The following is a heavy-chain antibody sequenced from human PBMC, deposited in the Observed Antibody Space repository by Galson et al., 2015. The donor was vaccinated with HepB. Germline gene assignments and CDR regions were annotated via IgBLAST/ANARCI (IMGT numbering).Heavy chain of an antibody. V-gene: IGHV5-10-1*01. D-gene: IGHD2-2*01. J-gene: IGHJ5*02. CDR1: GYSFTSYW. CDR2: IDPSDSYT. CDR3: ARSYCSSTSCYGGGWFGP. Sequence: QSGAEVKKPGESLRISCKGSGYSFTSYWISWVRQMPGKGLEWMGRIDPSDSYTNYSPSFQGHVTISADKSISTAYLQWSSLKASDTAMYYCARSYCSSTSCYGGGWFGPWGQGTLVTVSS.